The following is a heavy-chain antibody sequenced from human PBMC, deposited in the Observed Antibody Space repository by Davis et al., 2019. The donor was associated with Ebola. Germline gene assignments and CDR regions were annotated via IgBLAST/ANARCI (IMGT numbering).Heavy chain of an antibody. CDR3: ARRSALRPGYSSGWLGLDP. J-gene: IGHJ5*02. V-gene: IGHV1-8*01. Sequence: ASVKVSCKASGYTFTSYDINWVRQATGQGLEWMGWMNPNSGNTGYAQKFQGRVTMTRNTSISTAYMELSSLRSEDTAVYYCARRSALRPGYSSGWLGLDPWGQGTLVTVSS. CDR1: GYTFTSYD. D-gene: IGHD6-19*01. CDR2: MNPNSGNT.